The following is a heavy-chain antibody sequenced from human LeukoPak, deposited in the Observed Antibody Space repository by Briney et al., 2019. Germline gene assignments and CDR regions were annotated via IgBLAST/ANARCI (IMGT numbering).Heavy chain of an antibody. CDR3: ARHHGNFWSGYYIY. CDR1: GYSIRSGYY. V-gene: IGHV4-38-2*01. J-gene: IGHJ4*02. CDR2: MFHSGST. Sequence: SETLSLTCAVSGYSIRSGYYWGWIRQPPGKGLEWIGSMFHSGSTYYNPSLKSRVTISVDTSKNQFSLKLTSVTAADTAVDYCARHHGNFWSGYYIYWGQGILVAVPS. D-gene: IGHD3-3*01.